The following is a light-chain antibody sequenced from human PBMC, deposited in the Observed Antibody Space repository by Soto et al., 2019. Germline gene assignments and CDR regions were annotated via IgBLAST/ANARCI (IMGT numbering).Light chain of an antibody. CDR3: SSYTSSSLV. CDR1: SSDVGGYNY. V-gene: IGLV2-14*01. CDR2: DVS. J-gene: IGLJ2*01. Sequence: QSALPQPASVSGSPGQSITISCTGTSSDVGGYNYVSWYQQHPGKAPKLMIYDVSNRPSGVSNRFSGSKSGNTASLTISGLQAEDEADYYCSSYTSSSLVFGGGTKLTVL.